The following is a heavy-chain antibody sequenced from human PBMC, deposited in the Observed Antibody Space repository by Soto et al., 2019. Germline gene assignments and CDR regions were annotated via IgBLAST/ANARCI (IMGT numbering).Heavy chain of an antibody. J-gene: IGHJ3*02. CDR3: ARDRFDYYDSSGYYGVEDI. V-gene: IGHV1-18*01. CDR1: GYTFTSYG. D-gene: IGHD3-22*01. CDR2: ISAYNGNT. Sequence: QVQLVQSGAEVKKPGASVKVSCKASGYTFTSYGISWVRQAPGQGLEWMGWISAYNGNTNYAQKLQGRVTMTTDTSTSTGYMELRSLRSDDTAVYYCARDRFDYYDSSGYYGVEDIWGQGTMVTVSS.